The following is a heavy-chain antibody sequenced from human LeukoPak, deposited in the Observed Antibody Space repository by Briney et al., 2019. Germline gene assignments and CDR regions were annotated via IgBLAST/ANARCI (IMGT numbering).Heavy chain of an antibody. V-gene: IGHV3-23*01. D-gene: IGHD3-10*01. CDR2: ISGSGGST. J-gene: IGHJ4*02. CDR3: AKDSDYYGSGSRTSDY. Sequence: GGSLRLSCAASGFTFSSYAMSWVRQAPGKGLEWVSAISGSGGSTYYADSVKGRFTISRDNSKNTLYLQMNSLRAEDTAVYYCAKDSDYYGSGSRTSDYWGQGTLVTVSS. CDR1: GFTFSSYA.